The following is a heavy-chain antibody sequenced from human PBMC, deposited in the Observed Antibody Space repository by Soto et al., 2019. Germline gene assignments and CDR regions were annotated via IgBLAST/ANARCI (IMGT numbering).Heavy chain of an antibody. CDR3: VKSPVIAARPARPPFMDV. CDR1: GFTFSSYA. V-gene: IGHV3-64D*06. D-gene: IGHD6-6*01. J-gene: IGHJ6*02. CDR2: ISSNGGST. Sequence: GGSLRLSCSASGFTFSSYAMHWVRQAPGKGLEYVSAISSNGGSTYYADSVKGRFTISRDNSKNTLYLQMSSLRAEDTAVYYCVKSPVIAARPARPPFMDVWGQGTTVTVSS.